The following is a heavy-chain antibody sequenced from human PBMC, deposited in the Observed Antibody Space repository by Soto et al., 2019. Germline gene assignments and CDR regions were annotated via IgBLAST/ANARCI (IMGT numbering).Heavy chain of an antibody. Sequence: VQLLESGGGVVQPGRSLRLSCAASGFTFSSYAMHWVRQAPGKGLEWVAVISYDGSNKYYADSVKGRFTISRDNSKNTLYLQMNSLRAEDTAVYYCARDPVVVPAAIVFHYYYYGMDVWGQGTTVTVSS. J-gene: IGHJ6*02. CDR2: ISYDGSNK. D-gene: IGHD2-2*01. CDR1: GFTFSSYA. CDR3: ARDPVVVPAAIVFHYYYYGMDV. V-gene: IGHV3-30-3*01.